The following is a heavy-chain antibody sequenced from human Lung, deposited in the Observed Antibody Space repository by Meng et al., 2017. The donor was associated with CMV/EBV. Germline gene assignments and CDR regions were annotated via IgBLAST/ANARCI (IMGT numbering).Heavy chain of an antibody. J-gene: IGHJ4*02. CDR2: ISHSGIT. CDR3: ARTLPPARGHRLDY. V-gene: IGHV4-34*01. D-gene: IGHD1-14*01. CDR1: GESFSGYS. Sequence: SETXSLXXAVHGESFSGYSWSWIRQPPGKGLEWIGEISHSGITNYNPSLKSRVTISLDTSKNQFSLKLNSVAAADTAVFYCARTLPPARGHRLDYWGQGPLVTVSS.